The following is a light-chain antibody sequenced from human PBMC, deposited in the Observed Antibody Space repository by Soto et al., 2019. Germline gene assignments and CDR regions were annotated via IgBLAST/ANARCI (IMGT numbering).Light chain of an antibody. V-gene: IGKV3-20*01. CDR3: QQYGRSSLT. J-gene: IGKJ3*01. CDR1: QSVSSTY. Sequence: EIVLTQSPGTLALSPGERATLSCRASQSVSSTYLAWYQQKPGQAPSLLIYGASSRASGIPDRFSGSGSGKDFTLTISRLDPEDFAVYYCQQYGRSSLTFGPGTKVDIK. CDR2: GAS.